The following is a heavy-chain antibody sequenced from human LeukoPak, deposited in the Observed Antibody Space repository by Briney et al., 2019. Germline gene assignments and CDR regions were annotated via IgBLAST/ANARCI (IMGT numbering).Heavy chain of an antibody. Sequence: ASVKVSCKASGYTFTSYGISWVRQAPGQGLEWMGWISAYNGNTNYAQKLQGRVTMTTDTSTSTAYMELRSLRSDDTAVYYCARDGILTRTGIVGAYPFDYWGQGTLVTVSS. CDR3: ARDGILTRTGIVGAYPFDY. D-gene: IGHD1-26*01. J-gene: IGHJ4*02. CDR1: GYTFTSYG. CDR2: ISAYNGNT. V-gene: IGHV1-18*01.